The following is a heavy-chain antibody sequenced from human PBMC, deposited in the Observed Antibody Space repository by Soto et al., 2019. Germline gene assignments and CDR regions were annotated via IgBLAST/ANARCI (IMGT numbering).Heavy chain of an antibody. CDR3: AKDLTIVVVVAAQLDY. Sequence: GGSLRLSCAASGFTFSSCAMTWVRQAPGMGLQWVSAISDDGGSTYYADSVRGRFTISRDNSKNTLYLQLNSLGAEDTAVYYCAKDLTIVVVVAAQLDYWGQGTLVTVSS. V-gene: IGHV3-23*01. CDR1: GFTFSSCA. D-gene: IGHD2-15*01. J-gene: IGHJ4*02. CDR2: ISDDGGST.